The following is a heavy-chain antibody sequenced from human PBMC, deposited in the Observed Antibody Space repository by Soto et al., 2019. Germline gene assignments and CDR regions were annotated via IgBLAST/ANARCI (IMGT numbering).Heavy chain of an antibody. V-gene: IGHV5-51*01. D-gene: IGHD2-2*01. Sequence: GESLKISCKGSGYSFTSYWIGWVRQMPGKGLEWMGIIYPGDSDTRYSPSFQGQVTISADKSISTAYLQWSSLKASDTAMYYCARQAIVVVPAANEYYYYGMDVWGQGTTVTVSS. CDR1: GYSFTSYW. CDR3: ARQAIVVVPAANEYYYYGMDV. J-gene: IGHJ6*02. CDR2: IYPGDSDT.